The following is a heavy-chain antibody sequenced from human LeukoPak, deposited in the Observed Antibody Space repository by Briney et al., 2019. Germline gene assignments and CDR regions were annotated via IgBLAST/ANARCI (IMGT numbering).Heavy chain of an antibody. CDR3: ARGRFYDFWSGYYAGNWFDP. CDR2: INPNSGGT. V-gene: IGHV1-2*02. D-gene: IGHD3-3*01. Sequence: GASVKVSCXASGYTFTGYYMHWVRQAPGQGLEWMGWINPNSGGTNYAQKFQGRVTMTRNTSISTAYMELSSLRSEDTAVYYCARGRFYDFWSGYYAGNWFDPWGQGTLVTVSS. J-gene: IGHJ5*02. CDR1: GYTFTGYY.